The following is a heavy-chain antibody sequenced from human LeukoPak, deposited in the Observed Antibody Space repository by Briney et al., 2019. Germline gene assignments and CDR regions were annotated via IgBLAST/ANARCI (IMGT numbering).Heavy chain of an antibody. CDR1: GGSVSSGSYY. V-gene: IGHV4-61*02. CDR3: AGASSSSWYDMEDY. J-gene: IGHJ4*02. Sequence: SQTLSLTCTVSGGSVSSGSYYWSWIRQPAGKGLEWIGRVYTSGSTNYNPSLKSRVTISVDTSKNQFSLKLSSVTAADTAVYYCAGASSSSWYDMEDYWGQGTLVTVSS. D-gene: IGHD6-13*01. CDR2: VYTSGST.